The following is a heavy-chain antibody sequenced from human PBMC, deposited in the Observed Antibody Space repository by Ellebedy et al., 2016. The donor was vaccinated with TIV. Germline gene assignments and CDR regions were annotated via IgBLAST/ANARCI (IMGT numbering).Heavy chain of an antibody. Sequence: GGSLRLXXRGSGFSFSDFWMNWVRQAPGKGLEWVGNIKQDASETLYVDSVKGRFTISRDNARNSLYLQINDLRAEDTAVYYCAGSWGWRHEYWGQGTLVTVSS. D-gene: IGHD1-26*01. CDR2: IKQDASET. CDR3: AGSWGWRHEY. V-gene: IGHV3-7*01. J-gene: IGHJ4*02. CDR1: GFSFSDFW.